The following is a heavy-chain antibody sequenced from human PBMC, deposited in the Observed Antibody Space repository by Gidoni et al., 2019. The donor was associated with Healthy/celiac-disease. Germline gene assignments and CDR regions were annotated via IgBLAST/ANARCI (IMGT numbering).Heavy chain of an antibody. J-gene: IGHJ6*02. CDR1: GLPFSSNC. D-gene: IGHD6-13*01. Sequence: EVPLVESGGGLLQPGRSLRLSGAASGLPFSSNCMHWVRQAPGKGLVWVSRINSDGSSTSYADSVKGRFTISRDNAKNTLYLQMNSLRAEDTAVYYCARGYSSSWEDYYYYGMDVWGQGTTVTVSS. CDR2: INSDGSST. CDR3: ARGYSSSWEDYYYYGMDV. V-gene: IGHV3-74*01.